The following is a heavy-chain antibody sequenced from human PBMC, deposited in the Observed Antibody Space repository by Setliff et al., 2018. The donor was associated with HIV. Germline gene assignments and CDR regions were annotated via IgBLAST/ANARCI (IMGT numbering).Heavy chain of an antibody. CDR1: GGSISSSSYY. D-gene: IGHD3-22*01. CDR3: ARDPHYFDTSGHYSWFYFDY. V-gene: IGHV4-39*07. CDR2: IYSSGST. Sequence: SETLSLTCTVSGGSISSSSYYWGWIRQAPGKGLEWSGCIYSSGSTTYHPSIRSRVTVSAAKSKNQFSLKLTSVTAADTAVYFCARDPHYFDTSGHYSWFYFDYWGQGTLVTVSS. J-gene: IGHJ4*02.